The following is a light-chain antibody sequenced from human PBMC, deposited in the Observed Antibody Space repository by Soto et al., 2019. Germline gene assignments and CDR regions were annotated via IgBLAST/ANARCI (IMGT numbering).Light chain of an antibody. CDR1: RSISSY. CDR3: QQSYSTPRVT. Sequence: DIQMTQSPCSLSASVGDRVTITCRASRSISSYLNWYQQKPGKAPKLLIYAASSLQSGVPSRFSGSGSGTDFTLTISSLQPEDFATYYCQQSYSTPRVTFGQGTRLEIK. J-gene: IGKJ5*01. CDR2: AAS. V-gene: IGKV1-39*01.